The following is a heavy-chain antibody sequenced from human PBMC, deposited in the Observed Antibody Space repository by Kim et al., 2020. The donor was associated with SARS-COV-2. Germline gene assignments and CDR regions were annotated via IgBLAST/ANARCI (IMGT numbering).Heavy chain of an antibody. CDR3: ARAGVLRYFDWLSDYYFDY. V-gene: IGHV1-18*01. D-gene: IGHD3-9*01. J-gene: IGHJ4*02. Sequence: ASVKVSCKASGYTFTSYGISWVRQAPGQGLEWMGWISAYNGNTNYAQKLQGRVTMTTDTSTSTAYMELRSLRSDDTAVYYCARAGVLRYFDWLSDYYFDYWGQGTLVTVSS. CDR1: GYTFTSYG. CDR2: ISAYNGNT.